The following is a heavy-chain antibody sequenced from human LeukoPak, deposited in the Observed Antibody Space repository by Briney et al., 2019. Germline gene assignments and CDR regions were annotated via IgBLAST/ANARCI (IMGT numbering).Heavy chain of an antibody. CDR3: ARSYTAMVLVDY. Sequence: SETLSLTCTVSGGSISSSSYYWGWIRQPPGKGLEWIGSIYYSGSTYYNPSLKSRVTISVDTSKNQFPLKLSSVTAADTAVYYCARSYTAMVLVDYWGQGTLVTVSS. D-gene: IGHD5-18*01. J-gene: IGHJ4*02. V-gene: IGHV4-39*06. CDR1: GGSISSSSYY. CDR2: IYYSGST.